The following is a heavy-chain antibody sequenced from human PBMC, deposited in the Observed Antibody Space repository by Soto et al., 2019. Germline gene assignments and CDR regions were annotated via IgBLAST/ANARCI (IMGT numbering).Heavy chain of an antibody. CDR2: IYSGGST. D-gene: IGHD4-17*01. CDR1: GFTVSSIY. Sequence: EVQVVESGGGLIQPGGSLRLSCAASGFTVSSIYMSWVRQAPGKGLEWVSVIYSGGSTYYADSVKGRFTISRDNSKNTLYLQMNSLRAEDTAVYYCARVRDGDYVDYWGQGTLVIVSS. CDR3: ARVRDGDYVDY. J-gene: IGHJ4*02. V-gene: IGHV3-53*01.